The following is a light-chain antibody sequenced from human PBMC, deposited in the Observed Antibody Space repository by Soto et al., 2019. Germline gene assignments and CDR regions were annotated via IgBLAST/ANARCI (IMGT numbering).Light chain of an antibody. Sequence: DIQMTQSPSSLSASVGDRVTITCRASQGIGNYLAWYQQKPGTVPKLLIYAASTLQSGVASRFSGSGSGTDFTLTITSLQPEDVATYYCQKCDSAPFTFGPGTKVDIK. CDR2: AAS. J-gene: IGKJ3*01. CDR3: QKCDSAPFT. V-gene: IGKV1-27*01. CDR1: QGIGNY.